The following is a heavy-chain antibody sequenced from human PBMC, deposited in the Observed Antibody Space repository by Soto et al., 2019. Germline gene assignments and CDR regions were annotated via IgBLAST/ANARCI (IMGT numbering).Heavy chain of an antibody. J-gene: IGHJ4*02. Sequence: GESLKISCKHSGFNFPTYWIAWVRQMPGKGLEWMGITYPADSDTRYSPSFQGQVTISADKSISTAYLHWSSLKASDTAMYYCATYSNSWSYFDYWGQGTPVTVSS. CDR1: GFNFPTYW. D-gene: IGHD6-13*01. CDR2: TYPADSDT. CDR3: ATYSNSWSYFDY. V-gene: IGHV5-51*01.